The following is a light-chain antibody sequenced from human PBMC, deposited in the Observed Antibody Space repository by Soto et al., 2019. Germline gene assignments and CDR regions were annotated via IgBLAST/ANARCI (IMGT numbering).Light chain of an antibody. CDR3: QQYDSSPKT. Sequence: EIVMTQSPATLSVSPGERSTLSCRASQSVSSNLAWYQQKPGQAPRLLIYGASSRATGIPDRFSGSGSGTDFTLTISRLEPEDFAVYYCQQYDSSPKTFGQGTKGGYQ. CDR2: GAS. V-gene: IGKV3-20*01. CDR1: QSVSSN. J-gene: IGKJ1*01.